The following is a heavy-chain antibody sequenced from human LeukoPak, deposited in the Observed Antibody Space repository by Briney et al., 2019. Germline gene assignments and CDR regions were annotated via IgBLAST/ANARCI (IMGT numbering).Heavy chain of an antibody. Sequence: SQTLSLTCTVSGGSISSGSYYWSWIRQPAGKGLEWIGRIYTSGSTNYNPSLKSRVTMSVDTSKNQFSLKLSSVTAADTAVYYCARVEGGYEEYWGQGTLVTVSS. V-gene: IGHV4-61*02. J-gene: IGHJ4*02. CDR1: GGSISSGSYY. CDR3: ARVEGGYEEY. CDR2: IYTSGST. D-gene: IGHD3-3*01.